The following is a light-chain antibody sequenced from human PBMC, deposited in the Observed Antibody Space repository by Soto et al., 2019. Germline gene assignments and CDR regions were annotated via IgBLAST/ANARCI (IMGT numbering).Light chain of an antibody. CDR1: SSDVGAYNH. V-gene: IGLV2-14*01. CDR3: ISSTTSATWV. Sequence: QAALNHSASLSGSPGQSITISCTGTSSDVGAYNHVCWYQQHPGKAPKLMISEVSNRPSGVSDRFSGSKSGNTASLTISGLQAGDEADYYCISSTTSATWVFGGGTQLTVL. CDR2: EVS. J-gene: IGLJ3*02.